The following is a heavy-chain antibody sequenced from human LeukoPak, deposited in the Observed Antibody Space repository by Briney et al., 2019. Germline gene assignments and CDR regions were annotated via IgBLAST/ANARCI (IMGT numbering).Heavy chain of an antibody. CDR3: TTDLGLTMIRGVLVS. J-gene: IGHJ4*02. CDR2: IKNKGDGGTT. V-gene: IGHV3-15*01. D-gene: IGHD3-10*01. CDR1: GFSFTNAW. Sequence: GGSLRLSCADSGFSFTNAWMSWVRQAPGKGLEWVGRIKNKGDGGTTDYAAPVKGRFTLSRDDSKATLYLQMNSLQTEDTAVYYCTTDLGLTMIRGVLVSWGRGTLVTVSS.